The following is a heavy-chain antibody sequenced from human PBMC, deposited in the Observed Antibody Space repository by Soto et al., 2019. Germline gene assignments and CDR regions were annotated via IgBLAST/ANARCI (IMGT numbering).Heavy chain of an antibody. V-gene: IGHV4-31*03. D-gene: IGHD5-12*01. CDR1: GGSISSGGYY. J-gene: IGHJ3*02. CDR3: ARAPIGLHAFDI. CDR2: IYYSGST. Sequence: PSETLSLTCTVSGGSISSGGYYWSWIRQHPGKGLEWIGYIYYSGSTYYNPSLKSRVTISVDTSKNQFSLKLSSVTAADTAVYYCARAPIGLHAFDIWGQGTMVTVSS.